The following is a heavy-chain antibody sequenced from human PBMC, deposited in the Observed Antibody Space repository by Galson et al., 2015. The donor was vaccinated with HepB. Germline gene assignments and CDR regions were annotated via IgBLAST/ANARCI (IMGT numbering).Heavy chain of an antibody. D-gene: IGHD3-22*01. CDR2: INHSGST. CDR1: GGSFSGYY. Sequence: ETLSLTCAVYGGSFSGYYWSWIRQPPGKGLEWIGEINHSGSTNYNPSLKSRVTISVDTSKNQFSLKLSSVTAADTAVYYCARGLRYYYDSSGCNFDYWGQGTLVTVSS. J-gene: IGHJ4*02. V-gene: IGHV4-34*01. CDR3: ARGLRYYYDSSGCNFDY.